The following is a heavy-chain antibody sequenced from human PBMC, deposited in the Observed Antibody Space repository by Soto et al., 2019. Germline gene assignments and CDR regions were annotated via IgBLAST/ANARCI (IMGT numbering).Heavy chain of an antibody. Sequence: SETLSLTCTVSGYSIRNGYYWGWIRQPPGKGLEWIGHIYYSGSTNYNPSLKSRVTMSVDTSKNQFSVKLSSVTAADTAVYYCARVEYYDSSGSSHYFSGYWGQGTLVTVSS. CDR3: ARVEYYDSSGSSHYFSGY. J-gene: IGHJ4*02. V-gene: IGHV4-38-2*02. CDR1: GYSIRNGYY. D-gene: IGHD3-22*01. CDR2: IYYSGST.